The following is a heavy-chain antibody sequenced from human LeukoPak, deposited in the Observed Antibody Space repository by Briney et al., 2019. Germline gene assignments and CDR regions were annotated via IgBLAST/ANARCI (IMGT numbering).Heavy chain of an antibody. J-gene: IGHJ4*02. CDR2: ISWNSGSI. CDR1: GFTFDDYA. CDR3: ANLRWAGYSYGYSLFDY. Sequence: PGGSLRLSCAASGFTFDDYAMHWVRQAPGEGLEWVSGISWNSGSIGYADSVKGRFTISRDNAKNTLYLQMNSLRAEDTAVYYCANLRWAGYSYGYSLFDYWGQGTLVTVSS. V-gene: IGHV3-9*01. D-gene: IGHD5-18*01.